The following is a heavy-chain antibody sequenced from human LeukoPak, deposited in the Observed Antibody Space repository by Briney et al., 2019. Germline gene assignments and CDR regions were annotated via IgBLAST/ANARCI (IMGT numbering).Heavy chain of an antibody. CDR3: ARGSTGDKSNN. CDR1: GGSITSGGYY. V-gene: IGHV4-31*03. J-gene: IGHJ4*02. Sequence: SQTLSLTCTVSGGSITSGGYYWSWIRQLPGKGLEWIGYIYYSGTTCYNPSLKSRLTISLDTSENQFSLKLSSVTAADTAVYYCARGSTGDKSNNWGQGTLVTVSS. D-gene: IGHD7-27*01. CDR2: IYYSGTT.